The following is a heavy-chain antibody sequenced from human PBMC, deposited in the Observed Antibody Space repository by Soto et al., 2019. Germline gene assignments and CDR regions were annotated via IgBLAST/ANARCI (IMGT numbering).Heavy chain of an antibody. Sequence: QLQLQESGPGLVKPSETLSLTCTVSGGSISSSGYYWGWIRQPPGKGLEWIGSIYYSGSTYDNPSLKSRVTISVDTSKNQFSLKLSSVTAADTAVYYCARRGYSSGWYYFDYWGQGTLVTVSS. J-gene: IGHJ4*02. D-gene: IGHD6-19*01. CDR3: ARRGYSSGWYYFDY. CDR2: IYYSGST. CDR1: GGSISSSGYY. V-gene: IGHV4-39*01.